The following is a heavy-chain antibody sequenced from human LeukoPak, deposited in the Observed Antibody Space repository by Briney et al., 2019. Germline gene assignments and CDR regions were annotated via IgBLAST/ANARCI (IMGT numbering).Heavy chain of an antibody. D-gene: IGHD3-10*01. Sequence: GGSLRLSCAASGFTFSNYAMSWVRQAPGKGLEWVSVIRDSGGCTYHADSVKGRFTISRDNSKNTLYLHMNSLGAEDTAVYYCAKSHGSGSYYRPDDFDFWGQGTLVTVSS. V-gene: IGHV3-23*01. CDR3: AKSHGSGSYYRPDDFDF. CDR1: GFTFSNYA. CDR2: IRDSGGCT. J-gene: IGHJ4*02.